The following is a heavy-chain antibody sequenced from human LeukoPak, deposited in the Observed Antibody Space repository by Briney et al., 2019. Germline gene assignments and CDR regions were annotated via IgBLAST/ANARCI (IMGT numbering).Heavy chain of an antibody. J-gene: IGHJ5*02. CDR3: ARWSSDYDFWSGP. CDR1: GCSSTSYW. Sequence: GESLKISCKGSGCSSTSYWSGWVRQMPGKGLEWMGIIYPGDSDTRYSPSFQGQVTISADKSISTAYLQWSSLKASDTAMYYCARWSSDYDFWSGPWGQGTLVTVSS. CDR2: IYPGDSDT. V-gene: IGHV5-51*01. D-gene: IGHD3-3*01.